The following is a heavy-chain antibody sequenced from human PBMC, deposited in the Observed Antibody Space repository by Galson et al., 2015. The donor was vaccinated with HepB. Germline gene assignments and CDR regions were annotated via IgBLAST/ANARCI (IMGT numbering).Heavy chain of an antibody. Sequence: SLRLSCAASGFTFSSYAMHWVRQAPGKGLEWVAVISYDGSNKYYADSVKGRFTISRDNSKNTLYLQMNSLRAEDTAVYYCARDSPPYSSSSTGGAFDIWGQGTTVTVSS. CDR2: ISYDGSNK. D-gene: IGHD6-6*01. J-gene: IGHJ3*02. CDR1: GFTFSSYA. CDR3: ARDSPPYSSSSTGGAFDI. V-gene: IGHV3-30-3*01.